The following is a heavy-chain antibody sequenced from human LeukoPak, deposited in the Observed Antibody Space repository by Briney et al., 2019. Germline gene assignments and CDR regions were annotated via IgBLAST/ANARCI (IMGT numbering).Heavy chain of an antibody. CDR3: ARDLVAVTMVRGVIITLSIMAGNAFDI. V-gene: IGHV1-18*04. CDR2: ISAYNGNT. CDR1: GYTFTSYG. J-gene: IGHJ3*02. Sequence: ASVKVSCKASGYTFTSYGISWVRQARGQGLEWRGWISAYNGNTNYAQKLQGRVTMTTDTSTCTAYMELRSLRSDDTAVYYCARDLVAVTMVRGVIITLSIMAGNAFDIWGQGTMVTVSS. D-gene: IGHD3-10*01.